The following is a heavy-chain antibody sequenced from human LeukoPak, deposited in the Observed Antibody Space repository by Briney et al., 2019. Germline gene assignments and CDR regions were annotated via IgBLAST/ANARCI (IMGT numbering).Heavy chain of an antibody. CDR3: ARGKEMATTLRLFDY. Sequence: SVKVSCKASGGTFSSYAISWVRQAPGQGLEWMGGIIPIFGTANYAQKFQGRVTITADESTSTAYMELSSLRSEDTAVYYCARGKEMATTLRLFDYWGQGTLVTASS. J-gene: IGHJ4*02. CDR2: IIPIFGTA. D-gene: IGHD5-24*01. V-gene: IGHV1-69*13. CDR1: GGTFSSYA.